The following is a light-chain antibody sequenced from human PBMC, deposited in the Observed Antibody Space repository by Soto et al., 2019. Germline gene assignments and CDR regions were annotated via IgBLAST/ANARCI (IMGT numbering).Light chain of an antibody. CDR3: EQLTRYPST. CDR2: HAS. V-gene: IGKV1-9*01. CDR1: GDITNY. J-gene: IGKJ4*01. Sequence: IQLTQSPSSLSASVGDRVTVTCRASGDITNYLAWYQQKAGKAHKLLIYHASTLHSGVQSRFSGSGSGTDFTLTIRGLQPEDFATYYCEQLTRYPSTFGGGTKVDIK.